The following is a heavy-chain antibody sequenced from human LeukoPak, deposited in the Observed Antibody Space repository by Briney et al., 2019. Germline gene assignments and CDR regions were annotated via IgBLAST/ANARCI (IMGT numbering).Heavy chain of an antibody. D-gene: IGHD1-20*01. CDR1: GGSISSGSYY. V-gene: IGHV4-61*02. CDR3: ARGRNWNLNWFDP. J-gene: IGHJ5*02. Sequence: PSETLSLTCTVSGGSISSGSYYWSWIRQPAGKGLEWIGRIYTSGSTNYNPSLKSRVTISVDTSRNQFSLKLSSVTAADTAVYYCARGRNWNLNWFDPWGQGTLVTVSS. CDR2: IYTSGST.